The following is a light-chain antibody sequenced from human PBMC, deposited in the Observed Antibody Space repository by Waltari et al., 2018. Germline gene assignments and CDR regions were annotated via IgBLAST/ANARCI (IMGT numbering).Light chain of an antibody. CDR1: QRVSSS. CDR2: DAS. CDR3: QQRSNWPPLLT. V-gene: IGKV3-11*01. J-gene: IGKJ4*01. Sequence: EIVLTQSPATLSLSPGERATLSCRASQRVSSSLAWYQQKPGQAPRLLIYDASNRATGIPARFSGSGSGTDFTLTISSLEPEDFAVYYCQQRSNWPPLLTFGGGTKVEIK.